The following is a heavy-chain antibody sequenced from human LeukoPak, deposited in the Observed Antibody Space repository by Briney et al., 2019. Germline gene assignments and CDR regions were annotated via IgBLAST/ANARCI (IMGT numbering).Heavy chain of an antibody. CDR3: ARVVDGRVDY. CDR1: GFTFSSYS. Sequence: GGSLRLSCAASGFTFSSYSMNWVRQAPGKGLEWVSYISSSSSTIYYADSVKGRFTISRDNAKNSLYLQMNSLRAEDTAVYYCARVVDGRVDYWGQGTLVTVSS. J-gene: IGHJ4*02. V-gene: IGHV3-48*04. CDR2: ISSSSSTI.